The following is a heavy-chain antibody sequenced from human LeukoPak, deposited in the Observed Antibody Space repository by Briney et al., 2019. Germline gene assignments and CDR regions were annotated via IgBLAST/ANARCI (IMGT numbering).Heavy chain of an antibody. J-gene: IGHJ4*02. Sequence: GASVKVSCKASGYTFTGYYMHWVRQAPGQGLEWMGGIIPIFGTANYAQKFQGRVTITADESTSTAYMELSSLRSEDTAVYYCARDAVAGTSYFDYWGQGTLVTVSS. D-gene: IGHD6-19*01. CDR1: GYTFTGYY. V-gene: IGHV1-69*13. CDR2: IIPIFGTA. CDR3: ARDAVAGTSYFDY.